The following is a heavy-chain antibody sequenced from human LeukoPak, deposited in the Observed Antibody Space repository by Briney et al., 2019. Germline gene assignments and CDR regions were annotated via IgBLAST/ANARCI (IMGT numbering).Heavy chain of an antibody. CDR1: GYTFTDYY. V-gene: IGHV1-2*02. CDR3: ARGYSSPVPNFDY. J-gene: IGHJ4*02. CDR2: INPNNGGT. D-gene: IGHD6-13*01. Sequence: GASVKVSCKASGYTFTDYYMHWVRQAPGQGLEWMGWINPNNGGTSYAQKFQGRVTMTRDTSITTSYMELPSQTSDDTAVYYCARGYSSPVPNFDYWGQGTLVTVSS.